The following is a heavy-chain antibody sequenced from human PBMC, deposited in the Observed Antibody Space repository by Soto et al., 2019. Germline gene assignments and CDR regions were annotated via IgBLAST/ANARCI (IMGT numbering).Heavy chain of an antibody. Sequence: ASVKVSCKASGYTFVSYGISWVRQATGQGLEWMGWMNPNSGNTGYAQKFQGRVTMTRNTSISTAYMELSSLRSEDTAVYYCARSGQVGNWFDPWAQGTLVPVSS. V-gene: IGHV1-8*01. D-gene: IGHD3-3*01. J-gene: IGHJ5*02. CDR2: MNPNSGNT. CDR3: ARSGQVGNWFDP. CDR1: GYTFVSYG.